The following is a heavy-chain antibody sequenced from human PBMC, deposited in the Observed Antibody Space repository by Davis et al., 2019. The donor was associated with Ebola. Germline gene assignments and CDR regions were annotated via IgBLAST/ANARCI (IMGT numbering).Heavy chain of an antibody. D-gene: IGHD1-14*01. Sequence: GGLLRLSCAAPGFTFSSYAMHWVRQAPGKGLEWVAVISYDGSNKYYADSVKGRFTISRDNSKNTLYLQMSSLRAEDTAVYYCARDLPGGDWYFDLWGRGTLVTVSS. CDR3: ARDLPGGDWYFDL. J-gene: IGHJ2*01. CDR2: ISYDGSNK. CDR1: GFTFSSYA. V-gene: IGHV3-30*04.